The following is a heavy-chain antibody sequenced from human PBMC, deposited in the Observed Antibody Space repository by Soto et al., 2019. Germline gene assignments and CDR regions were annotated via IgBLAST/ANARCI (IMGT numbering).Heavy chain of an antibody. CDR2: FDPEDGET. Sequence: ASVKVSCKVSGYTLTELSMHWVRQAPGKGLEWMGGFDPEDGETIYAQKFQGRVTMTEDTSTDTAYMELSSLRSEDTAVYYCATVEVVYFGGWQEGPFDYCGQGTLVTVSS. V-gene: IGHV1-24*01. D-gene: IGHD2-8*02. J-gene: IGHJ4*02. CDR1: GYTLTELS. CDR3: ATVEVVYFGGWQEGPFDY.